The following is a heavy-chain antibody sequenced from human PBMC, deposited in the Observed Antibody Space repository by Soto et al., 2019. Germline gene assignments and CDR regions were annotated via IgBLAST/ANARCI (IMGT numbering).Heavy chain of an antibody. V-gene: IGHV3-48*01. Sequence: EVQLVESGGGLVQPGGSLRLSCAASGFTFSDFSMNWVRQAPGKGLEWISYISSSSRTIYYADSVKGRFTISRDNAKKSLNLQMNSLSADDTAIYYCARDILGSTFGYWGQGTLVTVSS. J-gene: IGHJ4*02. D-gene: IGHD2-15*01. CDR2: ISSSSRTI. CDR3: ARDILGSTFGY. CDR1: GFTFSDFS.